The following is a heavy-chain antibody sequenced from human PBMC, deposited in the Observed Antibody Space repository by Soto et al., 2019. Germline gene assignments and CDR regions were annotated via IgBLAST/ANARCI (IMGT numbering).Heavy chain of an antibody. D-gene: IGHD3-9*01. Sequence: GGSLRLSCAASGFTFSSYWMHWVRQAPGKGLVWVSRINSDGSSTSYADSVKGRFTISRDNAKNTLYLQMNSLRAEDTAVYYCARAILTGYYVYYYYMDVWGKGTMVTVSS. CDR1: GFTFSSYW. J-gene: IGHJ6*03. CDR3: ARAILTGYYVYYYYMDV. CDR2: INSDGSST. V-gene: IGHV3-74*01.